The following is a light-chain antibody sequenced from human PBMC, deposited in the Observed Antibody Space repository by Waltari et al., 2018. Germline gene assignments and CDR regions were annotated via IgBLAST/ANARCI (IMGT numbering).Light chain of an antibody. J-gene: IGKJ4*01. CDR3: QRTYSTPPVT. Sequence: DIQMTQSPSSLSASVGDRVTITCRASQSIRSYLNWKQQKPGKAPKLLIFAASSLQSGVPSRFSGSGSWTDFTLTISSLQPEDFATYYCQRTYSTPPVTFGGGTKVEIK. CDR2: AAS. CDR1: QSIRSY. V-gene: IGKV1-39*01.